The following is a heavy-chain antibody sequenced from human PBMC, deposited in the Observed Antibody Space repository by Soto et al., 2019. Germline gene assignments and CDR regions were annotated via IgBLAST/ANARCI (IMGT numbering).Heavy chain of an antibody. J-gene: IGHJ4*02. V-gene: IGHV3-11*01. CDR3: ARVPPYYDSRDGGDY. CDR2: ISSSGSTI. D-gene: IGHD3-22*01. Sequence: GGSLRLSCAASGFTFSDYYMSWIRQAPGKGLEWVSYISSSGSTIYYADSVKGRFTISRDNAKNSLYLQMNSLRAEDTALYYCARVPPYYDSRDGGDYWGQGTLVTVSS. CDR1: GFTFSDYY.